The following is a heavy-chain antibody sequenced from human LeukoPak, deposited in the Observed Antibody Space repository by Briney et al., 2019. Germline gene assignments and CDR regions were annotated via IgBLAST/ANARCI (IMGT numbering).Heavy chain of an antibody. D-gene: IGHD6-25*01. Sequence: SETLSLTRTVSGGSIRSYYWTWIRQSAGKGLEWIGRINTSGSTNYNPSLRSRVTMSVNTSKNQFSLNLTSVTAADTAVYSCAREGGDPRWLDPWGQGTLVTVSS. CDR1: GGSIRSYY. J-gene: IGHJ5*02. V-gene: IGHV4-4*07. CDR2: INTSGST. CDR3: AREGGDPRWLDP.